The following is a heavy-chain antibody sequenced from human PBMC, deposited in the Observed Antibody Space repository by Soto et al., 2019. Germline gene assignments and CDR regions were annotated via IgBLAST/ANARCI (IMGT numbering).Heavy chain of an antibody. CDR2: INPNSVGT. Sequence: GASVKVSCKASGYTFTGYYMHWVRQAPGQGLEWMGWINPNSVGTNYAQNFQCWVTMNRNASITPPSRERSRRRTDNTAVYYCARDGGDPVWAPWGQGTLVTVSS. J-gene: IGHJ5*02. CDR1: GYTFTGYY. V-gene: IGHV1-2*04. CDR3: ARDGGDPVWAP. D-gene: IGHD3-16*01.